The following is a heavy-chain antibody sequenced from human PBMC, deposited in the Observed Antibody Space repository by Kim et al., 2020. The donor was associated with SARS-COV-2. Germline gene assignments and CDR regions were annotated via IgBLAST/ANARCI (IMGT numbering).Heavy chain of an antibody. CDR2: INHSGST. CDR1: GGSFSGYY. D-gene: IGHD3-3*01. V-gene: IGHV4-34*01. J-gene: IGHJ3*02. CDR3: ARDQKASFWSGYYKGDAFDI. Sequence: SETLSLTCAVYGGSFSGYYWSWIRQPPGKGLEWIGEINHSGSTNYNPSLKSRVTISVDTSKNQFSLKLSSVTAADTAVYYCARDQKASFWSGYYKGDAFDIWGQGTMVTVSS.